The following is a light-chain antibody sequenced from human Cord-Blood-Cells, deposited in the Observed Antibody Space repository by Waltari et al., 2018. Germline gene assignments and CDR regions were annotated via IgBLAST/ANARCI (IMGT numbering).Light chain of an antibody. CDR2: DVS. Sequence: QSALTQPASVSGSPGQSITISCPGTSSDVGGYNYVSWYQQHPGKAPKLMIYDVSKRPSGVSNRFSGPKSGNTASLTISGLQAEDEADYYCSSYTSSSTWVFGGGTKLTVL. V-gene: IGLV2-14*01. J-gene: IGLJ3*02. CDR3: SSYTSSSTWV. CDR1: SSDVGGYNY.